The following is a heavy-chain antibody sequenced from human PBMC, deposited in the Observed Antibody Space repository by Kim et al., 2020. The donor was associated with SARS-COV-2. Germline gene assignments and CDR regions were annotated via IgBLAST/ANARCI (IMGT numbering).Heavy chain of an antibody. V-gene: IGHV1-69*13. CDR3: ANAHPPVRGVIITGNWFDP. CDR2: IIPIFGTA. D-gene: IGHD3-10*01. J-gene: IGHJ5*02. CDR1: GGTFSSYA. Sequence: SVKVSCKASGGTFSSYAISWVRQAPGQGLEWMGGIIPIFGTANYAQKFQGRVTITADESTSTAYMELSSLRSEDTAVYYCANAHPPVRGVIITGNWFDPWGQGTLVTVSS.